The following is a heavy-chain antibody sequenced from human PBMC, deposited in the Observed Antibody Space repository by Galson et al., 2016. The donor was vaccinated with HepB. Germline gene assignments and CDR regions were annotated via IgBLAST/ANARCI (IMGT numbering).Heavy chain of an antibody. D-gene: IGHD2-2*01. J-gene: IGHJ6*02. CDR2: IDSSSSYK. CDR3: ARAPLRTAMLRRPINYGMDV. Sequence: SLRLSCAASGFTFSSYSMNWVRQAPGKGLEWVSSIDSSSSYKYYADSVKGRFTISRDNAQNSLSLQMNSLRAEDTAVYYCARAPLRTAMLRRPINYGMDVWGQGTTVTVSS. CDR1: GFTFSSYS. V-gene: IGHV3-21*01.